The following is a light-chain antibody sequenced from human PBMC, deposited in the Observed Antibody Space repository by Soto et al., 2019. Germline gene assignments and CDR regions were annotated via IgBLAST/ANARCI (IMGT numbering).Light chain of an antibody. V-gene: IGKV3-20*01. Sequence: EIVLTQSPGTLSLSPGERATLSCRAGQSVSRSYLAWYQQKPGQAPRLLIDGASSRATGIPDRFSGSGSGTDFTLTITRLEPEEFAVYYCQQYASAPRTFGLPTQVEIK. CDR3: QQYASAPRT. CDR1: QSVSRSY. CDR2: GAS. J-gene: IGKJ1*01.